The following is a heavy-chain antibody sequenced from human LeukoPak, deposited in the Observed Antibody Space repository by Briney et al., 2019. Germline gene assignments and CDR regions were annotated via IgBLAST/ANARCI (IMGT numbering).Heavy chain of an antibody. J-gene: IGHJ5*02. CDR2: ISSDGSKK. D-gene: IGHD2-15*01. CDR3: AKDIRLKDIENWFDP. V-gene: IGHV3-30*18. Sequence: GGSLRLSCAASGFTFSGYGMHWVRQAPGKGLDWVAVISSDGSKKYYADSVKGRFTISRDNSKDTLYLQMNSLRAEDTAVYYCAKDIRLKDIENWFDPWGQGTPVTVSS. CDR1: GFTFSGYG.